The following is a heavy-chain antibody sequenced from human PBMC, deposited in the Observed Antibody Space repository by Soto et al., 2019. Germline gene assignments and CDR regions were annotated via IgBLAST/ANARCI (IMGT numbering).Heavy chain of an antibody. CDR1: GFTVSSNY. CDR3: ARLGQLGLYYFDY. CDR2: IYSGGST. Sequence: GGSLRLSCAASGFTVSSNYMSWVRQAPGKGLEWVSVIYSGGSTYYADSVKGRFTISRDNSKNTLYLQMNSLRAEDTAVYYCARLGQLGLYYFDYWGQGTLVTVSS. J-gene: IGHJ4*02. V-gene: IGHV3-53*01. D-gene: IGHD6-6*01.